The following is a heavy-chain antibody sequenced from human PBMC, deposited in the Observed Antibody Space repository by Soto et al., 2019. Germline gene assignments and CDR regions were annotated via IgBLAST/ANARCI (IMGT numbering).Heavy chain of an antibody. V-gene: IGHV1-18*04. CDR1: GYTLSSYG. J-gene: IGHJ4*02. CDR2: ITTHNDNT. CDR3: ARAAGSSTLVFDY. D-gene: IGHD6-13*01. Sequence: ASVKVCCRASGYTLSSYGISFVRQAPGQGLEWMGWITTHNDNTNYAQKLQGRVTMTTDTSTRTAYMELRSLRSDDTAFYYCARAAGSSTLVFDYWGQGTLVTVSS.